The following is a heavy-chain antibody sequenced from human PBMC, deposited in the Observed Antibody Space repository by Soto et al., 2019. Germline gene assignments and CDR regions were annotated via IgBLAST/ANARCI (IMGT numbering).Heavy chain of an antibody. D-gene: IGHD3-22*01. V-gene: IGHV4-34*01. CDR1: GGSFSGYY. J-gene: IGHJ4*02. Sequence: PSETLSLTCAVYGGSFSGYYWSWIRQPPGKGLEWIGEINHSGSTNYNPSLKSRVTISVDRSKNQFSLELTSVTAADTAVYFCARRDSSDYDRIDYWGQGTPVTVSS. CDR3: ARRDSSDYDRIDY. CDR2: INHSGST.